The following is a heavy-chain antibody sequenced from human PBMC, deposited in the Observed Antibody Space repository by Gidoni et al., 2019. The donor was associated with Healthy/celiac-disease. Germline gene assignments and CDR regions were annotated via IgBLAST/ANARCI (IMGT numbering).Heavy chain of an antibody. CDR3: ASLYSGTSRSYGMDV. CDR2: RWYDGSKK. CDR1: GFTFSSYG. D-gene: IGHD1-26*01. Sequence: QVQLVASGGGVVQPGMYLLLSCAASGFTFSSYGMHWVRQAPGKGLEWVAVRWYDGSKKDYADSVKGRFSISRDNSKNTLYLQMNSLRAEDTAVYYCASLYSGTSRSYGMDVWGQGTTVTVSS. J-gene: IGHJ6*02. V-gene: IGHV3-33*01.